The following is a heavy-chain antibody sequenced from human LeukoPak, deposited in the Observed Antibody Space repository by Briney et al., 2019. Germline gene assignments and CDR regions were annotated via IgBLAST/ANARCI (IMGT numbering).Heavy chain of an antibody. J-gene: IGHJ4*02. CDR3: TTARATARYLDY. CDR1: GGSISSYY. CDR2: IYYSGST. D-gene: IGHD2-21*02. V-gene: IGHV4-59*01. Sequence: PSETLSLTCTVSGGSISSYYWSWVRQPPGKGLEWIGYIYYSGSTNYNPSLRAGATISVETSKTQFFLKLSSVTAADTAVYYGTTARATARYLDYWGQGTLVTVSS.